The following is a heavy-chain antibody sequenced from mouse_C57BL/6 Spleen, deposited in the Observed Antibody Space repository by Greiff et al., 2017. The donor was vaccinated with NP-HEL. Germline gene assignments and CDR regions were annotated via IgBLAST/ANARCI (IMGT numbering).Heavy chain of an antibody. D-gene: IGHD2-4*01. V-gene: IGHV1-69*01. CDR2: IDPSDSYT. CDR1: GYTFTSYW. J-gene: IGHJ3*01. CDR3: ARPYYDVGAWFAY. Sequence: QVQLQQPGAELVMPGASVKLSCKASGYTFTSYWMHWVKQRPGQGLEWIGEIDPSDSYTNYNQKFKGKSTLTVDKSSSTAYMQLSSLTSEDSAVYYCARPYYDVGAWFAYWGQGTLVTVSA.